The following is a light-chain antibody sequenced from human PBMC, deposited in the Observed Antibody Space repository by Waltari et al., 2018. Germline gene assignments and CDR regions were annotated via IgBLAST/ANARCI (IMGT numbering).Light chain of an antibody. CDR3: MQSIQFPLT. V-gene: IGKV2D-29*01. CDR1: QSLLHSDGKTH. J-gene: IGKJ4*01. CDR2: EVS. Sequence: DVVMTQTPLALSVTPGQPASISCKSSQSLLHSDGKTHLYWYLQKQGQPPQLLIYEVSNRFSGVAARFSVSGSGTDFTLRIRRVEAEDVGLYYCMQSIQFPLTFGGGTKVEIK.